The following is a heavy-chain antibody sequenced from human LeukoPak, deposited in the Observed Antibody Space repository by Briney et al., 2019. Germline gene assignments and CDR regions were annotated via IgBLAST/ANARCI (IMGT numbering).Heavy chain of an antibody. CDR1: GFTFDDYA. CDR3: AKDRFSSYWKAGNWFDP. J-gene: IGHJ5*02. CDR2: ISWNSGRI. D-gene: IGHD3-10*01. Sequence: SLRLSCAASGFTFDDYAMHWVRQAPGKGLEWVSGISWNSGRIGYADSVKGRFTISGDNAKNSLYLQMNSLRVEDTALYYCAKDRFSSYWKAGNWFDPWGQGTLVTVSS. V-gene: IGHV3-9*01.